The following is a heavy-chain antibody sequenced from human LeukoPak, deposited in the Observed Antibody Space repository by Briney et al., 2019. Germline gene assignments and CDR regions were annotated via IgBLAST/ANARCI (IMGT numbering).Heavy chain of an antibody. CDR1: GDSVSTTIYY. Sequence: SETLSLTCTVSGDSVSTTIYYWGWIRQPPGRGLECIGSIYYSGSTYYNPSLKSRATILVDTSRDQFSLKLSSVTAADTAVYYCARIYPIIGYCSSTSCPASFDIWGQGTMVTVSS. CDR3: ARIYPIIGYCSSTSCPASFDI. V-gene: IGHV4-39*07. CDR2: IYYSGST. J-gene: IGHJ3*02. D-gene: IGHD2-2*01.